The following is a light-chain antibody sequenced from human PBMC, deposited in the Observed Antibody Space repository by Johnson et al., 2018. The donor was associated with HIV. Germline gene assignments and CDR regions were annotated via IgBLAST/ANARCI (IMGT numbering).Light chain of an antibody. CDR1: SSNIGNNY. Sequence: QSILTQPPSVSAAPGLKVTISCSGSSSNIGNNYVSWYQQLPGTAPKLLIYDNDKRPSGIPDRFSGSKSGTSATLGITGLQTGDEADYYCGTWDSSSLRVPYVLGTGTKVTVL. J-gene: IGLJ1*01. CDR3: GTWDSSSLRVPYV. CDR2: DND. V-gene: IGLV1-51*01.